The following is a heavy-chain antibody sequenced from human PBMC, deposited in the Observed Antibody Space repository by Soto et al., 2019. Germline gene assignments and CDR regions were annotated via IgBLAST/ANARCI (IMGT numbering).Heavy chain of an antibody. CDR3: ASSDRGLTGSLWFGELSIDAFDI. CDR2: IIPIFGTA. CDR1: GGTFSSYA. J-gene: IGHJ3*02. D-gene: IGHD3-10*01. Sequence: SVKVSCKASGGTFSSYAISWVRQAPGQGLEWMGGIIPIFGTANYAQKFQGRVTITADKSTSTAYMELSSLRSEDTAVYYCASSDRGLTGSLWFGELSIDAFDIWGQGTMVTVSS. V-gene: IGHV1-69*06.